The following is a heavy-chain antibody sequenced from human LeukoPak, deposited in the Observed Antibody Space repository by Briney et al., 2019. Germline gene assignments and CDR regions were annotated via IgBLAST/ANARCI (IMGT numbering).Heavy chain of an antibody. D-gene: IGHD2-8*01. CDR2: INHSGST. CDR3: ARALMVYARGYYYYGMDV. Sequence: SETLSLACAVYGGSFSGYYWTWIRQPPGKGLEWIGEINHSGSTNHNPSLKSRVTISVDTSKNQFSLKLSSVTAADTAVYYCARALMVYARGYYYYGMDVWGQGTTVSVSS. V-gene: IGHV4-34*01. J-gene: IGHJ6*02. CDR1: GGSFSGYY.